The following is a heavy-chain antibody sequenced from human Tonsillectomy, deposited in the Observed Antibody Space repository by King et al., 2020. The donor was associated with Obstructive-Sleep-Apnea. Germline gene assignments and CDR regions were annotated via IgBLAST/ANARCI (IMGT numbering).Heavy chain of an antibody. D-gene: IGHD1-26*01. Sequence: VQLVESGGGLVKPGGSLRLSCSASGFTLRSYSMNWVRPAPGKCLEWVSSISSSSGFLYYADSVKVRLPISRDNAKNSLYVQMNSLRAENTAVYYRARDRMRYSGSLDAFDIWGQGTMVTVSS. J-gene: IGHJ3*02. CDR2: ISSSSGFL. CDR3: ARDRMRYSGSLDAFDI. CDR1: GFTLRSYS. V-gene: IGHV3-21*01.